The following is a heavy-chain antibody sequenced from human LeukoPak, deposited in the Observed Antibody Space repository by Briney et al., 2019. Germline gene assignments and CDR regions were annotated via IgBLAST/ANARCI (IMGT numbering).Heavy chain of an antibody. V-gene: IGHV3-53*01. J-gene: IGHJ4*02. CDR1: GFTVSSNY. D-gene: IGHD2-2*01. CDR3: AKGMGYQLRNFDY. CDR2: IYSGGST. Sequence: GGSLRLSCAASGFTVSSNYMSWVRQAPGKGLEWVSVIYSGGSTYYADSVKGRFTISRDNSKNTLYLQMNSLRAEDTAVYYCAKGMGYQLRNFDYWGQGTLVTVSS.